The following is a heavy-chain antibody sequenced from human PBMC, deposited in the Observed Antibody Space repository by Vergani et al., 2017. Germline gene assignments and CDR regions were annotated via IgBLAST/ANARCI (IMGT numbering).Heavy chain of an antibody. D-gene: IGHD3-10*01. Sequence: QVQLQESGPGLVKPSQTLSLTCPVSGGSISSGDYYWSWIRQTPGKGLEWIGYIYYSGSTYYNPSLKSRVTISVDTSKNQFSLKLGSVTAADTAVYYCARRTTMVLGVLEIARYYFDYWGQGTLVTVSS. CDR3: ARRTTMVLGVLEIARYYFDY. CDR1: GGSISSGDYY. V-gene: IGHV4-30-4*08. J-gene: IGHJ4*02. CDR2: IYYSGST.